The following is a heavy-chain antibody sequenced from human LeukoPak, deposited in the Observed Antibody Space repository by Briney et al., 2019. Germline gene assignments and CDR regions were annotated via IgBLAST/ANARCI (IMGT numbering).Heavy chain of an antibody. D-gene: IGHD3-16*01. J-gene: IGHJ4*02. CDR2: IYYSGST. CDR1: GGSISSYY. CDR3: ARGRYGWLPFDY. Sequence: SETLSLTCTVSGGSISSYYWSWIRQPPGKGLEWIGYIYYSGSTNYNPSLKSRVTISVDTSKNQFSLKLSSVTAADTAVYYCARGRYGWLPFDYWGQGTLVTVSS. V-gene: IGHV4-59*01.